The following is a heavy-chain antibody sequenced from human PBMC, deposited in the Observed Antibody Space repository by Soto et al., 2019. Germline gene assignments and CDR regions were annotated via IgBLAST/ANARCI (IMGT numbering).Heavy chain of an antibody. J-gene: IGHJ5*01. CDR3: AKERVGGHHCFDT. Sequence: PGRSLRLSCAVSGFSFRIHDITWVRQAPGKGLEWVSSIDNGGTTFYADSVKGRLTISRDNSKNTLYLQMNGLRFEDPAVYYCAKERVGGHHCFDTWGQRALVTVSS. CDR2: IDNGGTT. CDR1: GFSFRIHD. D-gene: IGHD6-19*01. V-gene: IGHV3-23*01.